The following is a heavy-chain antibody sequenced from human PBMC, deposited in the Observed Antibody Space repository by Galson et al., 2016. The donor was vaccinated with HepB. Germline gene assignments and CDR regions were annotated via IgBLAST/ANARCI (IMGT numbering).Heavy chain of an antibody. CDR3: AREGPYWSGNYWFDH. V-gene: IGHV4-31*03. CDR1: GGSMTSGGFY. Sequence: TLSLTCTVFGGSMTSGGFYWSWIRQLPGKGLEWIGHIYYSGATYYNPSLKSRVTISVDTSKNQFSLNLISVTAADTAVYFCAREGPYWSGNYWFDHWGQGTLVTVSS. D-gene: IGHD3-3*01. J-gene: IGHJ5*02. CDR2: IYYSGAT.